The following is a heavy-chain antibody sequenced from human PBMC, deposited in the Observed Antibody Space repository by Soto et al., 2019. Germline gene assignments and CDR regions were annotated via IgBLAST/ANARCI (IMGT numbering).Heavy chain of an antibody. J-gene: IGHJ3*02. Sequence: QVQLVQSGAEVKKPGSSVKVSCKASGGTFSSYAISWVRQAPGQGLEWMGGIIPIFGTANYAQKFQGRVTFPADEPPSPANMGRSSRRSEDRAVYYCARDPGRYSYYTGGGGGDAFDIWGKGKMVPVSS. D-gene: IGHD5-18*01. CDR1: GGTFSSYA. CDR3: ARDPGRYSYYTGGGGGDAFDI. V-gene: IGHV1-69*12. CDR2: IIPIFGTA.